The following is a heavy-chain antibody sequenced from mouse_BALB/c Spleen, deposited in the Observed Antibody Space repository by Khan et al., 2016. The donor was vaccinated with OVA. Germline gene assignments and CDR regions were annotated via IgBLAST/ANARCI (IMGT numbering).Heavy chain of an antibody. CDR1: GFSLTSYG. V-gene: IGHV2-2*02. J-gene: IGHJ3*01. CDR3: ARNYDYDEGLAY. D-gene: IGHD2-4*01. Sequence: VQLKESGPGLVQPSQSLSITCTVSGFSLTSYGVHWVRQSPGKGLEWLGVIWSGGSTDYNAAFISRLSISKDNSKSQVFFKMNSLQANDSAIYYCARNYDYDEGLAYWGQGTLVTVSA. CDR2: IWSGGST.